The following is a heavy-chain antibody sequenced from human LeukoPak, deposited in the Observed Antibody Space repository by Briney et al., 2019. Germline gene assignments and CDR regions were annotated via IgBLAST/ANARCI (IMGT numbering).Heavy chain of an antibody. Sequence: QSGGSLRLSCAVSGLTLSNYGMTWVRQAPGKGLEWVAGLSGSGGSTNYADSVKGRFTISRDNAKNTLYLQMNSLRAEDTAVYFCARRGVVIRVILVGFHKEAYYFDSWGQGVLVTVSS. D-gene: IGHD3-22*01. J-gene: IGHJ4*02. CDR2: LSGSGGST. CDR3: ARRGVVIRVILVGFHKEAYYFDS. V-gene: IGHV3-23*01. CDR1: GLTLSNYG.